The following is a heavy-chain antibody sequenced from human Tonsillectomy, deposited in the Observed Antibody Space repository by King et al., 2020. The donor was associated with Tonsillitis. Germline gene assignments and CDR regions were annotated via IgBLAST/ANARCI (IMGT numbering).Heavy chain of an antibody. CDR1: GFTFDDYA. V-gene: IGHV3-9*01. CDR2: ISWNSISL. CDR3: ARRPGIDAFDI. Sequence: VQRVESVGGLVQPGRSLRLSCAASGFTFDDYAMHWFRQAPGKGVEWVSGISWNSISLGYAASVKGRFTISRENAKNSLYLQMNSLRAEDTAWYYCARRPGIDAFDIWGQGTMVTVSS. J-gene: IGHJ3*02. D-gene: IGHD6-13*01.